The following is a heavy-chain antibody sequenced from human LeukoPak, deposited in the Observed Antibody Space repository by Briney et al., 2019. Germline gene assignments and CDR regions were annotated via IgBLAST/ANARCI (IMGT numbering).Heavy chain of an antibody. CDR1: GYTFTSYG. CDR2: ISAYNGNT. J-gene: IGHJ3*02. D-gene: IGHD4-17*01. Sequence: AASVKVSCKASGYTFTSYGISWVRQAPGQGLEWMGWISAYNGNTNYAQKLQGRVTMTTDTSTSTAYMEMSSLRSEDTAVYYCARDGIYGDCDIWGQGTMVTVSS. V-gene: IGHV1-18*01. CDR3: ARDGIYGDCDI.